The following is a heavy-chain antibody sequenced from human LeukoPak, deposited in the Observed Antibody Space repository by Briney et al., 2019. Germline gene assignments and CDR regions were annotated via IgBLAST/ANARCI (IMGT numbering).Heavy chain of an antibody. CDR3: ARDNGGTGYDY. CDR2: IYYSGST. J-gene: IGHJ4*02. CDR1: GGSISSYY. D-gene: IGHD2-8*02. V-gene: IGHV4-59*01. Sequence: SETLSLTCTVSGGSISSYYWSWIRQPPGKGLEWIGYIYYSGSTNYNPSLKSRVTISVDTSKNQFSLKLSSVTAADTAVYYCARDNGGTGYDYWGQGTLVTVSS.